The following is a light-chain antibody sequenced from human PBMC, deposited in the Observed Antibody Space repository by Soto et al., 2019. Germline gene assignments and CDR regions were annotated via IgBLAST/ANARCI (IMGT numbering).Light chain of an antibody. J-gene: IGKJ2*01. Sequence: EMVMTQSPATLSVSPGERATLSCRASQSVSSNLAWYQQKPGQPPRLLIYGAYSRATGNPARFSGSGSGTEFTLTISSLQSEDFGVYYCQQYNNWPPYTFGQGTKLEIK. V-gene: IGKV3-15*01. CDR3: QQYNNWPPYT. CDR2: GAY. CDR1: QSVSSN.